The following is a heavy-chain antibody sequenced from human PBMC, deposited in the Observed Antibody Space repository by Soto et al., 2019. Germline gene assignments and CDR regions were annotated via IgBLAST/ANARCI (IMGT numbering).Heavy chain of an antibody. Sequence: LRLSCVASGFSFSNYHMNWVRQAPGKGLEWISYITDSSDTVHYAESVRGRFTISRDNAESSLFLQMNSLRDEDTAVYFCARDFGHGYYLDYWGRGTLVTVS. CDR2: ITDSSDTV. D-gene: IGHD3-3*01. J-gene: IGHJ4*02. V-gene: IGHV3-48*02. CDR3: ARDFGHGYYLDY. CDR1: GFSFSNYH.